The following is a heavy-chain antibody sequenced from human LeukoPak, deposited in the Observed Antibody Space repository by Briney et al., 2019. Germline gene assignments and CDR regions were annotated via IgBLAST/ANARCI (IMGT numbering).Heavy chain of an antibody. V-gene: IGHV1-18*01. Sequence: ASVKVSCKASGYTFTSDGISWVRQAPGQGLEWMGWISAYNGNTNYAQKLQGRVTMTTDTSTSTAYMELRSLRSDDTAVYYCARETAIAAAAYVYFDYWGQGTLVTVSS. D-gene: IGHD6-13*01. CDR3: ARETAIAAAAYVYFDY. CDR2: ISAYNGNT. J-gene: IGHJ4*02. CDR1: GYTFTSDG.